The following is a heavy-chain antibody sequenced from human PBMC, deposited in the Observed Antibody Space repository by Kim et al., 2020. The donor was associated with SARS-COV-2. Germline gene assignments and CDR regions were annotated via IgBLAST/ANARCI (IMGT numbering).Heavy chain of an antibody. D-gene: IGHD3-22*01. J-gene: IGHJ4*01. V-gene: IGHV3-23*01. Sequence: GGSLRLSCATSGFTFSNYVMRWVRQAPGKGLEWVSGISGSGSTTYYADSVKGRFTISRDTSKNTLYLQMNSLRAEDTAVYYCAKDYYDTSGYFYGFD. CDR3: AKDYYDTSGYFYGFD. CDR2: ISGSGSTT. CDR1: GFTFSNYV.